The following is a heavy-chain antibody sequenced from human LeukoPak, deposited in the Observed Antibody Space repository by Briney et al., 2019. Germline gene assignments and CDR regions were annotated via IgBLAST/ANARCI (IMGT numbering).Heavy chain of an antibody. CDR2: ISTDSSSA. CDR3: ARSPPYSKLRFDP. J-gene: IGHJ5*02. V-gene: IGHV3-11*03. D-gene: IGHD6-13*01. CDR1: GFTFSDYY. Sequence: GSLRLSCAASGFTFSDYYMSWIGQAPGKGLEWIPYISTDSSSADYADSVKGRFTISRDNAKNSLYLQINSLRAEDTAVYYCARSPPYSKLRFDPWGQGTMVTVSS.